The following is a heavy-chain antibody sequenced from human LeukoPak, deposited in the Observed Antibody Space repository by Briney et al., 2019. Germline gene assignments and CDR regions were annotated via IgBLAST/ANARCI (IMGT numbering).Heavy chain of an antibody. CDR3: ARLIYPNWFDP. D-gene: IGHD3-10*01. J-gene: IGHJ5*02. V-gene: IGHV4-39*01. CDR1: GGSISSSSYY. CDR2: IYYSGST. Sequence: KPSETLSLTCTVSGGSISSSSYYWGWIRQPPGKGLEWIGSIYYSGSTYYNPSLKSRVTISVDTSKNQFSLKLSSVTAADTAVYYCARLIYPNWFDPWGQGTLVTVSS.